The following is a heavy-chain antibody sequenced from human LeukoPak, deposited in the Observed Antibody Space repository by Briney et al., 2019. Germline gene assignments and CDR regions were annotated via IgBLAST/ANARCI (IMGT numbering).Heavy chain of an antibody. CDR3: ASPSKWELSDLGR. J-gene: IGHJ2*01. D-gene: IGHD1-26*01. CDR2: IYHTGTT. V-gene: IGHV4-39*01. CDR1: GGSISSNTYY. Sequence: KPSETLSLTCTVSGGSISSNTYYWAWIRQPPGKGLEWIGSIYHTGTTYYNPSLKSRVTISVDTSSNRFSLQLRSVTAADTATYYCASPSKWELSDLGRWGRGTLVTVSS.